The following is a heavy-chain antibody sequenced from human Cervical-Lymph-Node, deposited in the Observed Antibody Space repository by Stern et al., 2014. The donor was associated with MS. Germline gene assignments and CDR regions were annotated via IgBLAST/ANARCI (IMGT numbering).Heavy chain of an antibody. CDR2: ISTNSGNT. CDR3: VRDRNWSFDY. Sequence: VQLVESGAEVKKPGTSVKVSCKASGYVFTINGIRWVRQAPGQGLEWMGWISTNSGNTHYAPELQGRVSMTTDTSTSTAYMELRSLRSDDTAVYYCVRDRNWSFDYWGQGTLVTVSS. V-gene: IGHV1-18*01. J-gene: IGHJ4*02. CDR1: GYVFTING. D-gene: IGHD1-20*01.